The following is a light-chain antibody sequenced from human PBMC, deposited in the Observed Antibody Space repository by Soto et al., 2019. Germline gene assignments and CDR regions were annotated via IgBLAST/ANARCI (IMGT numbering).Light chain of an antibody. V-gene: IGKV1-39*01. CDR3: QQSYSTPYT. CDR2: AAS. Sequence: DMQMTGSPSSLCASVGDRVTITCRASQSISSYLNWYQQKPGKAPKLLIYAASSLQSGVPSRFSGSGSGTDFTLTISSLQPEDFAANYCQQSYSTPYTFGQGTKLEIK. J-gene: IGKJ2*01. CDR1: QSISSY.